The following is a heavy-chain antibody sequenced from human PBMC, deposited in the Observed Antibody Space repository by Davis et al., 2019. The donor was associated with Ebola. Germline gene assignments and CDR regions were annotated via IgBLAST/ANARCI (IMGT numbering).Heavy chain of an antibody. D-gene: IGHD3-16*02. V-gene: IGHV1-3*01. Sequence: KSQGRVTITRDTSASTAYMELSSLRSEDTAVYYCAISQFLHLGELSSFDYWGQGTLVTVSS. CDR3: AISQFLHLGELSSFDY. J-gene: IGHJ4*02.